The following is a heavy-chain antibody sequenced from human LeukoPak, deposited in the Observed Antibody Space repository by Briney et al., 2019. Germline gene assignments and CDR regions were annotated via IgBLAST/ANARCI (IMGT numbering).Heavy chain of an antibody. Sequence: SETLSLTCTVSGNSISSGDNYWSWIRQPAGKGLEWIGRIYTSGSTNYNPSLKSRVTISVDTSKNQFSLKLSSVTAADTAVYYCAREKWNDYLYYYHYMDVWGKGTTVTISS. CDR1: GNSISSGDNY. V-gene: IGHV4-61*02. CDR3: AREKWNDYLYYYHYMDV. D-gene: IGHD1-1*01. CDR2: IYTSGST. J-gene: IGHJ6*03.